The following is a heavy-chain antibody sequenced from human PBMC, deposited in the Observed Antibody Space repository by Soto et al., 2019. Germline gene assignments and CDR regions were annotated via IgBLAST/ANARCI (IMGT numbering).Heavy chain of an antibody. J-gene: IGHJ4*02. CDR2: IYSGGGT. CDR3: AGGNSNGYFDY. D-gene: IGHD5-18*01. Sequence: EVQLVESGGGLVQPGGSLRLSCAASGFTVGSNYMFWVRQAPGKGLEWVLTIYSGGGTYYADSVKGRFTISRDNPKNTLYLQMNSLRAEDTAVYYCAGGNSNGYFDYWGQGTLVTVSS. V-gene: IGHV3-66*01. CDR1: GFTVGSNY.